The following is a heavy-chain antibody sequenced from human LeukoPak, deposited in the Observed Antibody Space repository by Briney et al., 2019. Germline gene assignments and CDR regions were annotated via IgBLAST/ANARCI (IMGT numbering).Heavy chain of an antibody. V-gene: IGHV4-34*01. D-gene: IGHD3-3*01. CDR3: ARGLNYDFWSGPSKSRYYFDY. Sequence: SETLSLTCAVYGGSFSVYYWSWIRQPPGKGLEWIGEINHSGSTNYNPSLKSRVTISVDTSKNQFSLKLSSVTAADTAVYYCARGLNYDFWSGPSKSRYYFDYWGQGTLVTVSS. J-gene: IGHJ4*02. CDR1: GGSFSVYY. CDR2: INHSGST.